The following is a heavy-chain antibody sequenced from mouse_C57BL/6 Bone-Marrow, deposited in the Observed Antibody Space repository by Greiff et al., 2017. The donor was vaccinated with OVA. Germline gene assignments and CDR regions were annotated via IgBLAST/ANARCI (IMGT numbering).Heavy chain of an antibody. CDR1: GYSFTGYY. V-gene: IGHV1-42*01. D-gene: IGHD2-14*01. J-gene: IGHJ2*01. CDR2: INPSTGGT. CDR3: ARLSYVRYYFDY. Sequence: EVQLQQSGPELVKPGASVKISCKASGYSFTGYYMNWVKQSPEKSLEWIGEINPSTGGTTYNQKFKAKATLTVDKSSSTAYMQLKSLTSEDSAVDYCARLSYVRYYFDYWGQGTTLTVSS.